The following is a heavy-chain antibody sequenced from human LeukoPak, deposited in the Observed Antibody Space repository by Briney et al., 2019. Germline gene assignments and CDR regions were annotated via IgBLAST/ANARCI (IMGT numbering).Heavy chain of an antibody. J-gene: IGHJ6*02. Sequence: ASVKVSCKASGGTLSSYAISWVRQAPGQGLEWMGGIIPIFGTANYAQKFQGRVTITADESTSTAYMELSSLRSEDTAVYYCARGGRYCSSTSCYVSNGMDVWGQGTTVTVSS. D-gene: IGHD2-2*01. CDR2: IIPIFGTA. CDR3: ARGGRYCSSTSCYVSNGMDV. CDR1: GGTLSSYA. V-gene: IGHV1-69*13.